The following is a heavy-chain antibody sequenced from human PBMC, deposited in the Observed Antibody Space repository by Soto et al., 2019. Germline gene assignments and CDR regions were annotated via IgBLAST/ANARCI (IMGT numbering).Heavy chain of an antibody. J-gene: IGHJ5*02. V-gene: IGHV4-4*07. Sequence: QVQLQESGPGLVKPSETLSLTCTVSGGSISSYYWSWIRQPAGKGLEWIGRIYTSGSTNYNPSLKSRVTMSVDTSKNQFSLKLSSVTAADTAVYYCARGLAAAGQDWFDPWGQGTLVTVSS. CDR1: GGSISSYY. CDR3: ARGLAAAGQDWFDP. CDR2: IYTSGST. D-gene: IGHD6-13*01.